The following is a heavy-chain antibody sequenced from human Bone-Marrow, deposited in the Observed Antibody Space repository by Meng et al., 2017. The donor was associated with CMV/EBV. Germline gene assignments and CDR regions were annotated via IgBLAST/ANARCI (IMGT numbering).Heavy chain of an antibody. CDR1: GFTFSSYS. CDR2: ISSSSSYI. J-gene: IGHJ6*02. D-gene: IGHD6-13*01. CDR3: ARDHRAQQLGRYGMDV. Sequence: GGSLRLSCAASGFTFSSYSMNWVRQAPGKGLEWVSSISSSSSYIYYADSVKGRFTISRDNAKNSLYLQMNSLRAEDTAVYYCARDHRAQQLGRYGMDVWGQGTTVTVSS. V-gene: IGHV3-21*01.